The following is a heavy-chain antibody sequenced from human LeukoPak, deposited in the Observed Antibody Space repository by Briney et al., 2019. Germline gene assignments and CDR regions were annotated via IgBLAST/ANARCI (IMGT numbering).Heavy chain of an antibody. CDR2: ISSSGSTI. Sequence: GGSLRLSCAASGFTFSNYAMSWVRQAPGKGLEWVSYISSSGSTIYYADSVKGRFTISRDNSKNTLYLQMNSLRAEDTAVYYCAKPDKDYDSSGYSFWGQGTLVTVSS. D-gene: IGHD3-22*01. V-gene: IGHV3-23*01. CDR1: GFTFSNYA. J-gene: IGHJ4*02. CDR3: AKPDKDYDSSGYSF.